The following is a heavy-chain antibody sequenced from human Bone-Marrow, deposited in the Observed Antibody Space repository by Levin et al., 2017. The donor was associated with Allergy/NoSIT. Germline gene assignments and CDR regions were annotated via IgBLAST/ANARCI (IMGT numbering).Heavy chain of an antibody. D-gene: IGHD2-15*01. Sequence: SGPTLVKPTQTLTLTCTFSGFSLNTGGMRVSWIRQPPGKALEWLARVDWDDEKFYSTSLKTRLTISKDTSKNQVVLTMTNMDRVDTATYYCARTRYCSGGSCYFEYWGQGTPVTVSS. V-gene: IGHV2-70*04. CDR1: GFSLNTGGMR. J-gene: IGHJ4*02. CDR2: VDWDDEK. CDR3: ARTRYCSGGSCYFEY.